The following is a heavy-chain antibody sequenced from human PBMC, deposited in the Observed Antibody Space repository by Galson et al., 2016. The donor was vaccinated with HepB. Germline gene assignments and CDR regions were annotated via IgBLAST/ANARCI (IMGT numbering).Heavy chain of an antibody. CDR3: AKSHTAISPYDQ. J-gene: IGHJ4*02. Sequence: QSGAEVKKPGESLRISCKGSGYSFTSYWINWVRQMPGKGLEWMGRIDPSDSYTNYNMSFQGHVTVSTDTSITTAYLQWSSLEASDTAIYYCAKSHTAISPYDQWGQGTLVTVSS. CDR1: GYSFTSYW. V-gene: IGHV5-10-1*01. CDR2: IDPSDSYT. D-gene: IGHD2-21*02.